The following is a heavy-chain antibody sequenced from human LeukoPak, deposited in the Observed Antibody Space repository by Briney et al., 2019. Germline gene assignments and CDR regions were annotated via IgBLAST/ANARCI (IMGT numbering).Heavy chain of an antibody. V-gene: IGHV3-23*01. CDR2: ISGSSGST. J-gene: IGHJ4*02. Sequence: GGSLRLSCAASGFTFSSYAMSWVRQAPGKGLEWVSCISGSSGSTYYADSVKGRFTISRDNSKNTLYLQMDSLRAEDTAVYYCAKCSGGSCYSAQDYWGQGTLVTVSS. D-gene: IGHD2-15*01. CDR3: AKCSGGSCYSAQDY. CDR1: GFTFSSYA.